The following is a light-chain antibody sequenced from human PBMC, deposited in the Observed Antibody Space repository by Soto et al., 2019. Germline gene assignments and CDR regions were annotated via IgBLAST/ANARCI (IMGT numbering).Light chain of an antibody. V-gene: IGKV3-20*01. CDR2: GAS. J-gene: IGKJ1*01. CDR3: QQYGSSPPWT. Sequence: EIVLTLSPSTVSFSPGERATLSCSASQSVSSSYLAWYQQKPGQAPRLLIYGASSRATGIPDRFSGSGSGTDFTLTISRLEPEDFAVYYCQQYGSSPPWTFGQGTKVDIK. CDR1: QSVSSSY.